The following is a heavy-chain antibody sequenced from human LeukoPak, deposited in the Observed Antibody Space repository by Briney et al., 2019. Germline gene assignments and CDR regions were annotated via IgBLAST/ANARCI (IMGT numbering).Heavy chain of an antibody. CDR2: INHSGST. CDR1: GGSFSGYY. Sequence: AETLSLTCAVYGGSFSGYYWSWIRQPPGKGLEWIGEINHSGSTNYNPSLKSRVTISVDTSKNQFSLKLSSVTAAEPAVYYCARKGSARLLKALYSYMDVWGKGTTVTVSS. D-gene: IGHD3-22*01. V-gene: IGHV4-34*01. J-gene: IGHJ6*03. CDR3: ARKGSARLLKALYSYMDV.